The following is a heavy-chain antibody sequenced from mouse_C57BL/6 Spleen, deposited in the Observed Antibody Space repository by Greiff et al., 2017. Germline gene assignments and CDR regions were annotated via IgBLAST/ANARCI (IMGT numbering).Heavy chain of an antibody. Sequence: EVKLVESGEGLVKPGGSLKLSCAASGFTFSSYAMSWVRQTPEKRLEWVAYISSGGDYTYYADTVKGRFTISRDNARNTLYLQMRSLKSEDTAMYYCTRAGHYYGYDFDYWGQGTTLTVSS. CDR2: ISSGGDYT. CDR1: GFTFSSYA. J-gene: IGHJ2*01. V-gene: IGHV5-9-1*02. CDR3: TRAGHYYGYDFDY. D-gene: IGHD1-2*01.